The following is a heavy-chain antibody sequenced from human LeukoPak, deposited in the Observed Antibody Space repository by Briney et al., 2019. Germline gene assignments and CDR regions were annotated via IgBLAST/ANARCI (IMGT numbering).Heavy chain of an antibody. CDR1: GFTFSSYG. CDR3: ARVLVAKPHFDY. CDR2: IRYDGSNK. D-gene: IGHD5-12*01. Sequence: GGSLRLSCAASGFTFSSYGMHWVRQAPGKGLEWVAFIRYDGSNKYYADSVKGRFTISRDNSKNTLYLQMNSLRAEDTAVYYCARVLVAKPHFDYWGQGTLVTVSS. J-gene: IGHJ4*02. V-gene: IGHV3-30*02.